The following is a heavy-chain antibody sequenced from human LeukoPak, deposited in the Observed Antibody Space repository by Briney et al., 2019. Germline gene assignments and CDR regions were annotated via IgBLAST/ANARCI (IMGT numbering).Heavy chain of an antibody. CDR2: IRYDGSNK. V-gene: IGHV3-30*02. CDR1: GFTFSTFG. J-gene: IGHJ4*02. D-gene: IGHD2-15*01. Sequence: GGSLRLSCAASGFAASGFTFSTFGMHWVRQAPGMGLEWVAFIRYDGSNKYYADSVKGRFTISRDSSKNTLYLQMNSLRAGDAAVYYCAKAPVTTCSGAYCYPFDYWSQGTLVTVSS. CDR3: AKAPVTTCSGAYCYPFDY.